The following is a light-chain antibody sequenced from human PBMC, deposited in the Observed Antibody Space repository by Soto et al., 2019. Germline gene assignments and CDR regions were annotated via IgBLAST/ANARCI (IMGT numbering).Light chain of an antibody. CDR2: GAS. CDR3: QQYGSSPLT. CDR1: QSVSSSY. Sequence: EIVLSQSPGTLSLSPGARATLSCRASQSVSSSYLAWYQQKPGQAPRLLIYGASSRATGIPDRFSGSGSGTDFNLTISRLEPEDFAVYYCQQYGSSPLTFGGGTKVEIK. V-gene: IGKV3-20*01. J-gene: IGKJ4*01.